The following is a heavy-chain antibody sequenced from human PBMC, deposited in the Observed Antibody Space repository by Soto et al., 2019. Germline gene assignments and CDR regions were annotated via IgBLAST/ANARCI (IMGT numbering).Heavy chain of an antibody. CDR1: GFTFSSYW. J-gene: IGHJ5*02. Sequence: GGSLRLSCAASGFTFSSYWMSWVRQAPGKGLEWVANIKQDGSEKYYVDSVKGRFTISRDNAKNSLYLQMNSLRAEDTAVYYCARSDYDFWSGSPPGFDPWGQGTLVTV. CDR3: ARSDYDFWSGSPPGFDP. CDR2: IKQDGSEK. D-gene: IGHD3-3*01. V-gene: IGHV3-7*01.